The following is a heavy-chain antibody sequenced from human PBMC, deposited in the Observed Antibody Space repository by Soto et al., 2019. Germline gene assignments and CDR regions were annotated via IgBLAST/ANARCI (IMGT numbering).Heavy chain of an antibody. J-gene: IGHJ4*02. CDR2: IYYSGST. V-gene: IGHV4-31*03. CDR3: AILGRATGHFDY. CDR1: GGSISSGGYY. D-gene: IGHD1-26*01. Sequence: TLSLTCTVSGGSISSGGYYWSWIRQHTGKGLEWTGYIYYSGSTYYNPSLKSRVTISVDTSKNQFSLKLSSVTAADTAVYYCAILGRATGHFDYWGQGTLVTVSS.